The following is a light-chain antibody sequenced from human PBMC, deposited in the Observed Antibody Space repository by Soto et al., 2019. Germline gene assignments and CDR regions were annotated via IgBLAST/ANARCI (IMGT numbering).Light chain of an antibody. V-gene: IGKV1-5*01. CDR1: QSISRW. CDR3: QQYNGYLTWT. CDR2: DAS. Sequence: DIPMTQSPSTLSASVGDSVTITCRASQSISRWLAWYQQKPGRAPKVLIYDASILESGVPSRFSGSGSGTEFTLTISSLHPDDFATYYCQQYNGYLTWTFGQGTKVEIK. J-gene: IGKJ1*01.